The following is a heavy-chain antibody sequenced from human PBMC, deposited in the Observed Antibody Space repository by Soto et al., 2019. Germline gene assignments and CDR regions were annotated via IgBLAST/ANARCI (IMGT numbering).Heavy chain of an antibody. D-gene: IGHD6-19*01. J-gene: IGHJ4*02. CDR1: GGSISISSYY. Sequence: PSDTLSLTSTVSGGSISISSYYWGWIRKPPGKGLEWIGSIYYSGSTYYNPSLKSRVTISVDTSKNQFSLKLSSVTAADTAVYYCARRSIAVAGYYFDYWGQGTLVTVSS. V-gene: IGHV4-39*01. CDR3: ARRSIAVAGYYFDY. CDR2: IYYSGST.